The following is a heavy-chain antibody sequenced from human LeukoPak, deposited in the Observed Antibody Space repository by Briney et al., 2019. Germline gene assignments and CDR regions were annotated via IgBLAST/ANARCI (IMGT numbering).Heavy chain of an antibody. CDR3: ARFSEPTSESYYYYGMDV. J-gene: IGHJ6*02. Sequence: GGSLRLSCSASGFPFSNCGMHWVRQAPGKGLGWVALISFDGSTQNSADFVRGRFIISRDNAKNSLYLQMNSLRAEDTAVYYCARFSEPTSESYYYYGMDVWGQGTTVTVSS. V-gene: IGHV3-30*03. CDR2: ISFDGSTQ. D-gene: IGHD5-24*01. CDR1: GFPFSNCG.